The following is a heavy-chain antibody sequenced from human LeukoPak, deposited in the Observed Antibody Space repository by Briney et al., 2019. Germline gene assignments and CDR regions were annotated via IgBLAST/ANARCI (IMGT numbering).Heavy chain of an antibody. CDR2: IYWDDDK. D-gene: IGHD3-9*01. CDR3: AHKDGYYDMKNWAFDI. CDR1: GFSFSTRGVG. Sequence: SGPTLVKPTQTLTLTCTFSGFSFSTRGVGVGWIRQPPGKALEWLALIYWDDDKRYSPSLRSRHTITKDTTKNQVVLTMTNMDPVDTATYYCAHKDGYYDMKNWAFDIWGQGTMVTVSS. V-gene: IGHV2-5*02. J-gene: IGHJ3*02.